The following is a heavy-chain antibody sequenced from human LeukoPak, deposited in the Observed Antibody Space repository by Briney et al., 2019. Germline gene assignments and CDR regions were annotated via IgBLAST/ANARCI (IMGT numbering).Heavy chain of an antibody. J-gene: IGHJ4*02. D-gene: IGHD1-26*01. CDR3: ARVRGSYYPADY. CDR2: IWSDSTNK. CDR1: GFTFSTYA. V-gene: IGHV3-33*01. Sequence: GGSLRLSCAASGFTFSTYAMHWVRQAPGKGLEWVAVIWSDSTNKYYADSVRGRFTISRDNSKNTLYLQMSSLRASDTAMYYCARVRGSYYPADYWGQGTLVTASS.